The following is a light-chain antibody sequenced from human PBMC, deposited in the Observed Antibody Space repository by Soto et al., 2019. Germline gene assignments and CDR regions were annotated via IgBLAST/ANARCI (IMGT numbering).Light chain of an antibody. CDR3: QHYNSYSEA. CDR2: KAS. J-gene: IGKJ1*01. V-gene: IGKV1-5*03. Sequence: DIQMTQSPSTLSGSVGDRVTITCRASQTISSWLAWYQQKPGKAPKLLIYKASTLKSGVPSRFSGSGSGTEFTLTYSSLQPDDFATYYCQHYNSYSEAFGKGTKVDIK. CDR1: QTISSW.